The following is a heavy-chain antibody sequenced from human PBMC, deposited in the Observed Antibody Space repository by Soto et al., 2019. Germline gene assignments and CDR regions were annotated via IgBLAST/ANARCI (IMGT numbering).Heavy chain of an antibody. D-gene: IGHD4-4*01. J-gene: IGHJ6*02. Sequence: SVKVSCKASGGTFSSYAISWVRQAPGQGLEWMGGIIPIFGTANYAQKFQGRVTITADESTSTAYMELSSLRSEDTAVYYCARSHYSKYDSGGMDVWGQGTKVTVSS. CDR1: GGTFSSYA. CDR3: ARSHYSKYDSGGMDV. CDR2: IIPIFGTA. V-gene: IGHV1-69*13.